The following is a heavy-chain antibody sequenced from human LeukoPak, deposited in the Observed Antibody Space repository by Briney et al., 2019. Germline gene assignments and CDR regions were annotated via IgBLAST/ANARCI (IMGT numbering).Heavy chain of an antibody. CDR2: ISGSGGST. Sequence: GGSLRLSCGVSGFTFSTYAMRWVRQAPGKGLEWVAAISGSGGSTYYADSVKGRFTISRDNFKNTLSVQMNSLRAEDTAVYYCARSRPPDYWGQGTLLTVSS. CDR1: GFTFSTYA. J-gene: IGHJ4*02. CDR3: ARSRPPDY. V-gene: IGHV3-23*01.